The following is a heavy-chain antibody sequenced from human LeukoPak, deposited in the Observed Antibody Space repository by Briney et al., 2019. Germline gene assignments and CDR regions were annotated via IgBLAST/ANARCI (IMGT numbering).Heavy chain of an antibody. Sequence: SETLSLTCAVSGGSISSGGYSWSWIRQPPGKGLEWIGYIYHSGSTYYNPSLKSRVTISVDTSKNQFSLKLSSVTAADTAVYYCARHVGTIFGVVDYWGQGTLVTVSS. J-gene: IGHJ4*02. CDR1: GGSISSGGYS. CDR2: IYHSGST. D-gene: IGHD3-3*01. CDR3: ARHVGTIFGVVDY. V-gene: IGHV4-30-2*03.